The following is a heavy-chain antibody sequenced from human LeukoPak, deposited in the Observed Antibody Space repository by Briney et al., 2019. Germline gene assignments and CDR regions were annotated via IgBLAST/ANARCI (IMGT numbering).Heavy chain of an antibody. CDR3: ARGIETYYDSSGYPGY. CDR1: GYTFTGYY. Sequence: GASVKVSCNASGYTFTGYYMHWVRQAPGQGLEWMGLINPNSGGTNYAQEFPGRVTMTRDTSISTAYMELSRLRSDDTAVYYCARGIETYYDSSGYPGYWGQGTLVTVSS. J-gene: IGHJ4*02. CDR2: INPNSGGT. D-gene: IGHD3-22*01. V-gene: IGHV1-2*06.